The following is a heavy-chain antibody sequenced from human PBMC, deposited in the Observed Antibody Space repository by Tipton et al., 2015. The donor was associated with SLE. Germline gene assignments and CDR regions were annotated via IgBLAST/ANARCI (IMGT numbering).Heavy chain of an antibody. CDR3: ARAARGSSSSAFDI. V-gene: IGHV3-48*03. J-gene: IGHJ3*02. Sequence: SLRLSCAAFGFTFSSYAMNWVRQAPGKGLEWASYITIGGSTLYYADSVRGRFTISRDNAKNSLYLQMNSLRAEDTAVYYCARAARGSSSSAFDIWGQGTMVTVSS. D-gene: IGHD6-6*01. CDR2: ITIGGSTL. CDR1: GFTFSSYA.